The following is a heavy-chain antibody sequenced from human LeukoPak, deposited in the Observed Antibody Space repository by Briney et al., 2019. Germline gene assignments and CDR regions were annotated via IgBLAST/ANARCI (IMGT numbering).Heavy chain of an antibody. V-gene: IGHV4-4*07. J-gene: IGHJ4*01. CDR3: ATLRGSVWYFDY. CDR1: GGSISSYY. CDR2: IYTSGTT. Sequence: PSETLSLTCTVSGGSISSYYWSWIRQPAGKGLEWIGRIYTSGTTNYNPSLKSRVTMSVDTSKNQFSLKLNSVTAADTAVYYCATLRGSVWYFDYWGKGTLVTVSS. D-gene: IGHD6-19*01.